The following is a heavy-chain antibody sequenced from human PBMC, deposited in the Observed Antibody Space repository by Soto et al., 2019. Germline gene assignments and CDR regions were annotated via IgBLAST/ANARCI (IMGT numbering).Heavy chain of an antibody. D-gene: IGHD2-2*01. CDR2: IDGSGVHT. Sequence: GRSLRISCAASGFSFITYAMSWVLQDPGKGLEWVSAIDGSGVHTYYADSVKGRFTISRDNSKNMLFLQMSSLRAEDTAIYYAALGYCSGNSCYKLNWFDPWGQGTLVTVSS. J-gene: IGHJ5*02. CDR3: ALGYCSGNSCYKLNWFDP. CDR1: GFSFITYA. V-gene: IGHV3-23*01.